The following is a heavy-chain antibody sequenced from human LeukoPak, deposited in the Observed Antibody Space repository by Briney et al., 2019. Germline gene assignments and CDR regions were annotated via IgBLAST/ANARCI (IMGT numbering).Heavy chain of an antibody. V-gene: IGHV3-23*01. CDR3: SNDRLRGYPQTTSCDD. D-gene: IGHD4-17*01. CDR1: GFTFSSNV. CDR2: ISGSGGSI. Sequence: GGSLRLSCAASGFTFSSNVITWVRQAPGQGLEWVSSISGSGGSIYSVDSVKGRFTISSDNSKNTLSLQMNSLRAEDTALYYCSNDRLRGYPQTTSCDDGGQGSLVTVSS. J-gene: IGHJ4*02.